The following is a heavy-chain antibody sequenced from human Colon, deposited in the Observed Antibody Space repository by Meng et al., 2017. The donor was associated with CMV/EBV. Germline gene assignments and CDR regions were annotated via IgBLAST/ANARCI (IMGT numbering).Heavy chain of an antibody. V-gene: IGHV3-74*01. Sequence: CAAAGFTCSGCWMHWVRHVHGERLVWVSRNNNDGTSAYYADSVKGRFTISRDNAKSTLYLKMNSLRAEDTAVYYCARGYSEAYRADYWGQGTLVTVSS. CDR1: GFTCSGCW. D-gene: IGHD1-26*01. CDR2: NNNDGTSA. J-gene: IGHJ4*02. CDR3: ARGYSEAYRADY.